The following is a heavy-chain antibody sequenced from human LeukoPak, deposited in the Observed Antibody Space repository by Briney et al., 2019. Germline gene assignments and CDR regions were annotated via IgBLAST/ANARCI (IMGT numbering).Heavy chain of an antibody. CDR3: ATRLRDYYGSGSRPFDY. J-gene: IGHJ4*02. V-gene: IGHV1-69*13. Sequence: SVKVSCKASGGTFSSYAINWVRHAPGQGLEWMGGIIPIFGTANYAQKFQGRVTITADESTSTAYMDLSSLKSEDTAVYYCATRLRDYYGSGSRPFDYWGQGTLVTVSS. CDR1: GGTFSSYA. CDR2: IIPIFGTA. D-gene: IGHD3-10*01.